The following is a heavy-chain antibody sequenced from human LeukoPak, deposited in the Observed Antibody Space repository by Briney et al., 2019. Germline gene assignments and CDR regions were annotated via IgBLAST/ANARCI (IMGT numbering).Heavy chain of an antibody. Sequence: SETLSLTCTVSGGSISSSSYYWGWIRRPPGKGLEWIGSIYYSGSTYYNPSLKSRVTISVDTSKNQFSLKLSSVTAADTAVYYCARRRIQLWLPFDYWGQGTLVTVSS. CDR1: GGSISSSSYY. CDR3: ARRRIQLWLPFDY. V-gene: IGHV4-39*01. J-gene: IGHJ4*02. CDR2: IYYSGST. D-gene: IGHD5-18*01.